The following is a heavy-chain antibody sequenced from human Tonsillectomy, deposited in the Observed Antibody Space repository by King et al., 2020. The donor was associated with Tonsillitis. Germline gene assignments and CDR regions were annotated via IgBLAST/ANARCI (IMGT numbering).Heavy chain of an antibody. D-gene: IGHD6-19*01. J-gene: IGHJ2*01. CDR3: AKSSGWYPTVWYFDL. V-gene: IGHV3-23*04. CDR2: ISGSGVSA. CDR1: GFTFGSYA. Sequence: DVQLVESGVGLVQPGGSLRLSCAVSGFTFGSYAMSWVRQAPGKGLEWVSGISGSGVSAYYADSVKGGFTISRDNSKNTLYLQMNSLRADDTAVYYCAKSSGWYPTVWYFDLWGRGTLVTVSS.